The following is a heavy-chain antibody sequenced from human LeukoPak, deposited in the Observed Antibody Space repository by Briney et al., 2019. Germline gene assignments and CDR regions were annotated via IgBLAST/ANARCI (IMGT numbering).Heavy chain of an antibody. Sequence: SETLSLTCAIYGGSFSGYYWSWIRQPPGKGLEWIGEINHSGSTNYNPFLKSRVTISVDTSKNQFSLKLSSVTAADTAVYYCARLMERRRDDAFDIWGQGTMVTVSS. CDR3: ARLMERRRDDAFDI. J-gene: IGHJ3*02. CDR1: GGSFSGYY. CDR2: INHSGST. D-gene: IGHD1-1*01. V-gene: IGHV4-34*01.